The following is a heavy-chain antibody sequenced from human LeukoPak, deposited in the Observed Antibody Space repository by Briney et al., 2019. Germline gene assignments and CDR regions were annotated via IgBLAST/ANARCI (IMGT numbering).Heavy chain of an antibody. Sequence: PWASVKLSCKASGYTFTGYYMHWVRQAPGQGLEWMGRINPNSGGTNYAQKFQGRVTMTRDTSNSTAYMELRRLRSDDTAVYYCATTLFRVVVPAATPGNWGHRTQVTVSS. CDR1: GYTFTGYY. V-gene: IGHV1-2*06. J-gene: IGHJ4*01. CDR2: INPNSGGT. D-gene: IGHD2-2*01. CDR3: ATTLFRVVVPAATPGN.